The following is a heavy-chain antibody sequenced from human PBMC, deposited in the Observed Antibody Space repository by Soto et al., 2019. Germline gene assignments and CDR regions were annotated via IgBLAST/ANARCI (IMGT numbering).Heavy chain of an antibody. D-gene: IGHD3-22*01. CDR1: GCTFTSYD. CDR3: ARVGYYYDSSGYYLSFDY. V-gene: IGHV1-8*01. Sequence: SVKDSCKASGCTFTSYDINWVRQANGQGLEWMGWMNPNSGNTGYAQKFQGRVTMTRNISISTAYMELSSLRSEDTAVYYCARVGYYYDSSGYYLSFDYWGQGTLVTVSS. J-gene: IGHJ4*02. CDR2: MNPNSGNT.